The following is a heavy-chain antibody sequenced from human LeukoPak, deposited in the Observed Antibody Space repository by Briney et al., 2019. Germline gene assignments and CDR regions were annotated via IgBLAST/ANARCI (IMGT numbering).Heavy chain of an antibody. CDR2: IYHSGST. CDR1: GGSISSGGYS. Sequence: SQTLSLTCAVSGGSISSGGYSWSWIRQPPGKGLEWIGYIYHSGSTYYNPSLKSRVTISVDRSKNQFSLKLSSVTAADTAVYYCARGRDYDILTGYYYYYGMDVWGQGTTVTVSS. D-gene: IGHD3-9*01. CDR3: ARGRDYDILTGYYYYYGMDV. J-gene: IGHJ6*02. V-gene: IGHV4-30-2*01.